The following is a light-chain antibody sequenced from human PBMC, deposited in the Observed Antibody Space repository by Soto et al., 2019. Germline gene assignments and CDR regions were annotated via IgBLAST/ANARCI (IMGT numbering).Light chain of an antibody. Sequence: EIVMTQSPATLSVSPGERATLSCRASQSFSNYLAWYQQKPGQAPRLLISVASNRATGIPARFSGSGSGTDFTLTISSLESEDFAAYYCQQRGTFGQGTRLEI. CDR3: QQRGT. V-gene: IGKV3-11*01. J-gene: IGKJ5*01. CDR1: QSFSNY. CDR2: VAS.